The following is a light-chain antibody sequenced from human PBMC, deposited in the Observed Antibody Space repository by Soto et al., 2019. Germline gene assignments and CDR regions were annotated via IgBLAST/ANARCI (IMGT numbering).Light chain of an antibody. CDR3: QQYGRPWT. Sequence: EIVLTQSPGTLSLSPGERATLSCRASQYINNKLAWYHQRPGQPPRLLIYDASTRATGIPDRFSGSGSGLDFTLTISRMEPEDFAIYYCQQYGRPWTFGQGTKGDIK. CDR1: QYINNK. CDR2: DAS. J-gene: IGKJ1*01. V-gene: IGKV3-20*01.